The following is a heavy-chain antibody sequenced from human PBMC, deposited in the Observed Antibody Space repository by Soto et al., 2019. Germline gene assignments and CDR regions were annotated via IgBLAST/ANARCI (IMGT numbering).Heavy chain of an antibody. D-gene: IGHD6-13*01. J-gene: IGHJ1*01. CDR3: ARASASAAGKAEYFQH. CDR1: GYTFTSYG. Sequence: ASVKVSCKASGYTFTSYGISWERQAPGQGLEWMGWISAYNGKTNYAQKLQGRVTMTTDTSTSTAYMELRSLRSDDTAVYYCARASASAAGKAEYFQHWGQGTLVTVSS. CDR2: ISAYNGKT. V-gene: IGHV1-18*01.